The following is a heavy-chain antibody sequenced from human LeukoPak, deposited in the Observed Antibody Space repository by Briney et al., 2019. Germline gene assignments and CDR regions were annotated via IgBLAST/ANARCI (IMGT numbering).Heavy chain of an antibody. CDR3: ATMGVAARLDH. V-gene: IGHV3-48*04. J-gene: IGHJ4*02. CDR1: GFTFSTSA. D-gene: IGHD6-19*01. CDR2: ITSTGKTI. Sequence: TGGSLRLSCTTSGFTFSTSAMNWVRQAPGKGLEWISYITSTGKTIYYADSVKGRFTISRDNAKDSVYLQLNSLRAEDTAVYYCATMGVAARLDHWGQGTLVAVSS.